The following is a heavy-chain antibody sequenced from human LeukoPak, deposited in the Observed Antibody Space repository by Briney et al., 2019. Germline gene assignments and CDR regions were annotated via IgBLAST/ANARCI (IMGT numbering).Heavy chain of an antibody. CDR3: ARNYYAPDYYYMDV. V-gene: IGHV3-23*01. Sequence: GGSLRLSCAASGFTFSSYGMSWVRQAPGKGLEWVSAISGSGGSTYYADSVKGRFTISRDNSKNTLYLQMGSLRTEDMAVYYCARNYYAPDYYYMDVWGKGTTVTISS. CDR2: ISGSGGST. D-gene: IGHD1-26*01. CDR1: GFTFSSYG. J-gene: IGHJ6*03.